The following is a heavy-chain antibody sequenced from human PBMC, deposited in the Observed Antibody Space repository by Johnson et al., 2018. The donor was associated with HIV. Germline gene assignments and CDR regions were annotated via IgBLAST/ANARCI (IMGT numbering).Heavy chain of an antibody. CDR1: GFTFDVYG. V-gene: IGHV3-20*04. CDR3: ARAHDAFDI. CDR2: INWHSGRT. Sequence: VQLVESGGGVVRPGGSLRLSCSASGFTFDVYGMCWVSQAPVMRLEWVSGINWHSGRTGCADSVKGRFTISRDNSKNTLYLQMNSLRAEDTAVYYCARAHDAFDIWGQGTMVTVSS. J-gene: IGHJ3*02.